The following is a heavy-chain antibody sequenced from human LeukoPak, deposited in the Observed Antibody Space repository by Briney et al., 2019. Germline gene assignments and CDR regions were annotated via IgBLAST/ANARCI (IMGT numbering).Heavy chain of an antibody. Sequence: SETLSLTCTVSGGSVSSYYWSWLRQPAGKELEWIGRIFTTGSINYNPSLKSRVTISVDKSKNQFSLKLTSVTAADTAIYYCARGVWTGINFFYYFDYWGQGTLVTVSS. CDR2: IFTTGSI. CDR3: ARGVWTGINFFYYFDY. J-gene: IGHJ4*02. V-gene: IGHV4-4*07. CDR1: GGSVSSYY. D-gene: IGHD3/OR15-3a*01.